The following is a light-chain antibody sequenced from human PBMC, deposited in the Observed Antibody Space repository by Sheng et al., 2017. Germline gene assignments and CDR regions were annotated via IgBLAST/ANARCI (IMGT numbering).Light chain of an antibody. V-gene: IGLV2-14*01. CDR1: SSDIDYKS. Sequence: QSALTQPASVSGSPGQSITISCTGTSSDIDYKSVSWYQQHLGKAPKVIIYDVTYRPSGVSNRFSASISGNTASLTISGLQAEDEAEYYCSSDTITRTLYAFGSGTKVHRP. CDR2: DVT. CDR3: SSDTITRTLYA. J-gene: IGLJ1*01.